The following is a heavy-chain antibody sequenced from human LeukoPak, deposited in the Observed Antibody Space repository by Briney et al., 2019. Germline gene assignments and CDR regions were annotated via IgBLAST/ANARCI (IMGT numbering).Heavy chain of an antibody. Sequence: GGSLRLSCAASGFTFSSYGVHWVRQAPGKGLEWVAFIRYDGSNKYYADSVKGRFTISRDNSRDTLYLQMISLRAEDTAVYYCAKSAVGATLGDYWGQGTPVTVSS. J-gene: IGHJ4*02. CDR3: AKSAVGATLGDY. CDR2: IRYDGSNK. V-gene: IGHV3-30*02. CDR1: GFTFSSYG. D-gene: IGHD1-26*01.